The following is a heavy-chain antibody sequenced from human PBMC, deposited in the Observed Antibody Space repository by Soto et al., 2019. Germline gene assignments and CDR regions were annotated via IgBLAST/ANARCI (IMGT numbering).Heavy chain of an antibody. CDR1: GGTFSSYA. V-gene: IGHV1-69*13. Sequence: ASVKVSCKASGGTFSSYAISWVRQAPGQGLEWMGGIIPIFGTANYAQKFQGRVTITADESTSTAYMELSSLRSEDTAVYYCARGGEVVPAYLVDAGYYYGMDVWGQGTTVTVSS. CDR2: IIPIFGTA. CDR3: ARGGEVVPAYLVDAGYYYGMDV. D-gene: IGHD3-22*01. J-gene: IGHJ6*02.